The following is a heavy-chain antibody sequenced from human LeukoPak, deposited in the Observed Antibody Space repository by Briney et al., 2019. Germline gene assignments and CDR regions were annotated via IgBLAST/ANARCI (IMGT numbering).Heavy chain of an antibody. CDR1: GFTFSGYA. J-gene: IGHJ3*02. D-gene: IGHD2-8*01. CDR3: ARATYCTNGVCYTSQNAFDI. V-gene: IGHV3-23*01. CDR2: ISGSGGST. Sequence: GGSLRLSCAASGFTFSGYAMSWVRQAPGKGLEWVSAISGSGGSTYYADSVKGRFTISRDNSKNTLYLQMNNLRVDDTAVYYCARATYCTNGVCYTSQNAFDIWGQGTMVTVSS.